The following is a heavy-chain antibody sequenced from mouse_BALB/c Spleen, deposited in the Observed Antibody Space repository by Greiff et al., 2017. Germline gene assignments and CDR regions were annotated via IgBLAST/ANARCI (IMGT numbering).Heavy chain of an antibody. Sequence: VQLQQPGAELVKPGASVKLSCKASGYTFTSYWMHWVKQRPGQGLEWIGEINPSNGRTNYNEKFKSKATLTVGKSSSTAYMQLSSLTSEDSAVYYCARRGNYWFAYWGQGTLVTVSA. J-gene: IGHJ3*01. CDR1: GYTFTSYW. CDR3: ARRGNYWFAY. D-gene: IGHD2-1*01. CDR2: INPSNGRT. V-gene: IGHV1S81*02.